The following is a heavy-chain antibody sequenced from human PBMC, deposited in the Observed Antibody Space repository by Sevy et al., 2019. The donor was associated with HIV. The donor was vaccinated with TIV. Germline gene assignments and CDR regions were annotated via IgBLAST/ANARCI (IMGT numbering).Heavy chain of an antibody. V-gene: IGHV1-8*02. CDR2: TNPNTGTT. Sequence: ASVKVSCRASGYTFTDFDINWVRQATGQGLEWTGLTNPNTGTTRHAQKFQGRVTMTRDSSINTAYLELSSLTSEDTAVYYCARLVSCGGDCYYFDSWGQGTLVTVSS. D-gene: IGHD2-21*01. CDR1: GYTFTDFD. CDR3: ARLVSCGGDCYYFDS. J-gene: IGHJ4*02.